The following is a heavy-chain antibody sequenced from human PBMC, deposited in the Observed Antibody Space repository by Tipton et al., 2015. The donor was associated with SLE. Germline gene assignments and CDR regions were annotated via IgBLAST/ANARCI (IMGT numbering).Heavy chain of an antibody. CDR3: ARHLDGTYGSHAFDI. CDR2: INHSGST. Sequence: TLSLTCAVYGGSFSGYYWSGIRQPPGKGLEWIGEINHSGSTNYNPALKSRVTISADTSKNQFSLKLSSVTAADTAVYYCARHLDGTYGSHAFDIWGQGTMVTVSS. CDR1: GGSFSGYY. D-gene: IGHD1-26*01. J-gene: IGHJ3*02. V-gene: IGHV4-34*01.